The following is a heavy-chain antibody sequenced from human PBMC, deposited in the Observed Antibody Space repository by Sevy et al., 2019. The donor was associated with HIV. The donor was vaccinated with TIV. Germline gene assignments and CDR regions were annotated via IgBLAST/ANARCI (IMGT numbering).Heavy chain of an antibody. CDR3: ARDSKADYNDGFYEIMAY. J-gene: IGHJ4*02. CDR1: GFTFSSYW. Sequence: GGSLRLSCAASGFTFSSYWMSWVRQAPGKGLEWVANINQDGSEKHYGDSVKGRFTISRDSSKNSLFLQVHSLRVEDTAVYYCARDSKADYNDGFYEIMAYWGQGTLVTVSS. D-gene: IGHD3-22*01. CDR2: INQDGSEK. V-gene: IGHV3-7*01.